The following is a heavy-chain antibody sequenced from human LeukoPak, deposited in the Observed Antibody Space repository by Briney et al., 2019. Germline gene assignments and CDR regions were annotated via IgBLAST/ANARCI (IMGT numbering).Heavy chain of an antibody. Sequence: GESLKISCKGSGYSFTSYWIGWVRQMPGKGLEWMGIIYPGDSDTRYSPSFQGQVTISADKSISTAYLQWSSLKASDTAMYYCATRAPYAVAGSVYYGMDVWGQGTTVTVSS. V-gene: IGHV5-51*01. J-gene: IGHJ6*02. CDR1: GYSFTSYW. CDR2: IYPGDSDT. D-gene: IGHD6-19*01. CDR3: ATRAPYAVAGSVYYGMDV.